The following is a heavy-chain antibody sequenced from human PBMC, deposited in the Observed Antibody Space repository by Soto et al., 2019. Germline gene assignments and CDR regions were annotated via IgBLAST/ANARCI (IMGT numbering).Heavy chain of an antibody. V-gene: IGHV3-23*01. D-gene: IGHD4-4*01. CDR3: ANENDYSIIEHNWFDA. CDR1: GFSFSSYA. CDR2: ISGQGGTT. Sequence: EVILLESGGDMLAPGESLRLSCVASGFSFSSYALTWVRQAPAKGLEWVADISGQGGTTYYADSVKGRFTISRDNSKNTLSLQKTSLRVEDTAVYYCANENDYSIIEHNWFDAWGPGTLVTVSS. J-gene: IGHJ5*02.